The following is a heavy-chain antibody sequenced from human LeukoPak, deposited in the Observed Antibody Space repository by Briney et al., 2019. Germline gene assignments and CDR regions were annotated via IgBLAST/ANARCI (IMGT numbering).Heavy chain of an antibody. Sequence: SETLSLTCAVYGGSFSGYYWSWIRQPPGKGLEWIGEINHSGSTNYNPPLKSRVTISVDTSKNQFSLKLSSVTAADTAVYYCNYGDGGYFDYWGQGTLVTVSS. CDR3: NYGDGGYFDY. V-gene: IGHV4-34*01. CDR2: INHSGST. D-gene: IGHD4-17*01. J-gene: IGHJ4*02. CDR1: GGSFSGYY.